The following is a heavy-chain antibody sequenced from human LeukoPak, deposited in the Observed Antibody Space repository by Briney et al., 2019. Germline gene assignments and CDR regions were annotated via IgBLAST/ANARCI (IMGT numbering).Heavy chain of an antibody. J-gene: IGHJ4*02. CDR1: GFTFSSYG. CDR2: TSYNGNIK. D-gene: IGHD3-22*01. CDR3: AKGDNYYDSSGYYYVRALFDY. V-gene: IGHV3-30*18. Sequence: GGSLRLSCAASGFTFSSYGMHWVRQAPGKXLEWVAGTSYNGNIKYYADYVKGRFSISRDNSKNTLYLQMDSLRAEDTAVYYCAKGDNYYDSSGYYYVRALFDYWGQGTLVTVSS.